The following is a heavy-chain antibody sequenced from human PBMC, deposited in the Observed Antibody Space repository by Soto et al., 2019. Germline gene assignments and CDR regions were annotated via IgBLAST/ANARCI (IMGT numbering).Heavy chain of an antibody. CDR2: IIPIFGTA. J-gene: IGHJ2*01. V-gene: IGHV1-69*12. CDR1: GCTFSSYA. CDR3: ARDKGDRGYGDYWGGFDL. D-gene: IGHD4-17*01. Sequence: QVQLVQSGAEVKKPGSSVKVSCKASGCTFSSYAISWVRQAPGQGLEWMGGIIPIFGTANYAQKFQGRVTITADESTSTAYMELSSLRSEDTAVYYCARDKGDRGYGDYWGGFDLWGRGTLVTVSS.